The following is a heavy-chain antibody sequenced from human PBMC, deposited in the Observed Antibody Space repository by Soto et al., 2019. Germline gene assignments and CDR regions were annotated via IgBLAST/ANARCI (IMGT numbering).Heavy chain of an antibody. J-gene: IGHJ6*04. CDR2: IIPIFGTA. D-gene: IGHD3-3*01. CDR1: GGTFSSYA. CDR3: GAGTITIFGVVNYPRGGMDV. Sequence: SVKVSSKASGGTFSSYAISWVLQAPGQGLEWMGGIIPIFGTANYAQKVQGRVTISADKSTSPAYMELRSLTSEDTCLYFCGAGTITIFGVVNYPRGGMDVWGKGPTVTVSS. V-gene: IGHV1-69*06.